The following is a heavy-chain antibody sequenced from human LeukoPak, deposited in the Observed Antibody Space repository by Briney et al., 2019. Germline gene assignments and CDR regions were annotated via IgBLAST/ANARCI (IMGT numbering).Heavy chain of an antibody. D-gene: IGHD1-7*01. CDR3: ARSSITGTTNYYYMDV. CDR1: GFTFSDHP. CDR2: INSRGDTI. Sequence: GGSLRLSCTTSGFTFSDHPLAWIRQAPGEGLEWVSYINSRGDTIYYADYARGRFTISRDNAKNSLYLQMNSLRAEDTAVYYCARSSITGTTNYYYMDVWGKGTTVTVSS. V-gene: IGHV3-11*04. J-gene: IGHJ6*03.